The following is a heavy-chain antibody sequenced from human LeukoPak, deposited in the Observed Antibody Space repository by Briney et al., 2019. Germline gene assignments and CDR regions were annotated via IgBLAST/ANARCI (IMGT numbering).Heavy chain of an antibody. D-gene: IGHD6-19*01. CDR2: IYSGGST. CDR1: GFTVGSNY. J-gene: IGHJ4*02. Sequence: PGGSLRLSCAASGFTVGSNYMSWVRQAPGKGLEWVSVIYSGGSTYYTDSVKGRFTISRDNSKNTLYLQMNSLRAEDTAVYYCVGGRQWLTYYFDYWGQGTLVTVSS. CDR3: VGGRQWLTYYFDY. V-gene: IGHV3-53*01.